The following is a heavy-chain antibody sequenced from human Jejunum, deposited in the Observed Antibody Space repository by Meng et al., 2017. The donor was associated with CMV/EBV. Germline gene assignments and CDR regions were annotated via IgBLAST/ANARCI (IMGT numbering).Heavy chain of an antibody. V-gene: IGHV3-66*02. D-gene: IGHD3-22*01. CDR1: FTVRSNY. CDR2: IYSGGST. CDR3: ARGPYDSSGYYKPDLDY. Sequence: FTVRSNYMSWVRQAPGKGLEWVSVIYSGGSTYYADSVKGRFTISRDNSKNTLYLQMNSLRAEDTAVYYCARGPYDSSGYYKPDLDYWGQGTLVTVSS. J-gene: IGHJ4*02.